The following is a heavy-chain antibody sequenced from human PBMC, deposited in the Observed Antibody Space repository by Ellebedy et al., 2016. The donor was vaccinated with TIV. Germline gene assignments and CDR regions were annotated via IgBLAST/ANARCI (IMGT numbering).Heavy chain of an antibody. J-gene: IGHJ4*02. CDR3: AKVEVSAAAVGEYDY. CDR1: GFTFSSYG. D-gene: IGHD3-10*01. V-gene: IGHV3-30*02. Sequence: GGSLRLSCAASGFTFSSYGMHWVRQAPGKGLEWVAFIRYDGSNKYYADSVKGRFTISRDNFKNTLYLQMNSLRAEDTAVYYCAKVEVSAAAVGEYDYWGQGTLVTVSS. CDR2: IRYDGSNK.